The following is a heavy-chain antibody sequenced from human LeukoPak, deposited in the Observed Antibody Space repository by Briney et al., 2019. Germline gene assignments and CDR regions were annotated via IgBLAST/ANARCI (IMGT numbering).Heavy chain of an antibody. CDR3: AKDKATAHYYYMDV. CDR1: GFTFDDYA. CDR2: ISWNSGSI. D-gene: IGHD5-24*01. Sequence: GGSLRLSCAASGFTFDDYAMHWVRHAPGKGLEWVSGISWNSGSIGYADSVKGRFTISRDNAKNSLYLQMNSLRAEDTALYYCAKDKATAHYYYMDVWGKGTTVTVSS. J-gene: IGHJ6*03. V-gene: IGHV3-9*01.